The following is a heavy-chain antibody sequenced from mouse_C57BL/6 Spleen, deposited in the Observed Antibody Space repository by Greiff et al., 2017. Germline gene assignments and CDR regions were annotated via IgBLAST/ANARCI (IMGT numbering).Heavy chain of an antibody. Sequence: QVQLQQSGAELARPGASVKLSCKASGYTFTSYGISWVKQRPGQGLEWIGEIYPSSGNTYYNEKFKGKATLTADKSSSTAYMELRSLTSEDSAVSFCARPGYYGSSPPYAMDYWGQGTSVTVSS. J-gene: IGHJ4*01. CDR3: ARPGYYGSSPPYAMDY. D-gene: IGHD1-1*01. CDR1: GYTFTSYG. V-gene: IGHV1-81*01. CDR2: IYPSSGNT.